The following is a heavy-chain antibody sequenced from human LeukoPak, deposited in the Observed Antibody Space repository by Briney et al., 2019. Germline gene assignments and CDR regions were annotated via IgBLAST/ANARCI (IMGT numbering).Heavy chain of an antibody. CDR2: IYAGDSDT. CDR3: ASTPGGTSGWSI. Sequence: GESLKISCKNYGHNFTKYWIGWVRQMRGKGLEWMGVIYAGDSDTRYSPSFQGQVTISVDESINTAYLQWSNLKASDTATYYCASTPGGTSGWSIWGQGTLVTVSS. CDR1: GHNFTKYW. V-gene: IGHV5-51*01. D-gene: IGHD6-19*01. J-gene: IGHJ4*02.